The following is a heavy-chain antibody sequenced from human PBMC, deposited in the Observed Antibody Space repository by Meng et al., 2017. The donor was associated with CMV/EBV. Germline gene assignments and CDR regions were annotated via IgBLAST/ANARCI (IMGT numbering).Heavy chain of an antibody. J-gene: IGHJ6*02. Sequence: GESLKISCAASGFTFTDYYMTWIRQAPGKGLEWISYIDSSGNTMYYADSVKGRFTISRDNPKNSLYLQMNSLRGEDTAVYYCARGIYDFWSGYNYGLDVWGQGTTVTVSS. CDR1: GFTFTDYY. CDR3: ARGIYDFWSGYNYGLDV. V-gene: IGHV3-11*01. D-gene: IGHD3-3*01. CDR2: IDSSGNTM.